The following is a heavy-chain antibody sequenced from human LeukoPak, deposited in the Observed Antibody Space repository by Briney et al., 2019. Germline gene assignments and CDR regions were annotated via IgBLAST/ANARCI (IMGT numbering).Heavy chain of an antibody. Sequence: SETLSLTCAVYGGSFSGYYWSWIRQPPGKGLEWIGEINHSGSTNYNPSLKSRVTISVDTSKNQLSLKLSSVTAADTAVYYCARGIRGYSSGWYYFDYWGQGTLVTVSS. J-gene: IGHJ4*02. V-gene: IGHV4-34*01. CDR3: ARGIRGYSSGWYYFDY. CDR2: INHSGST. D-gene: IGHD6-19*01. CDR1: GGSFSGYY.